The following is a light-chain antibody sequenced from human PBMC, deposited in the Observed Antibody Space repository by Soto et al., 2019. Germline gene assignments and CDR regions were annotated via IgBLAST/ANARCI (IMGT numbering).Light chain of an antibody. Sequence: DIQMTQSPSSLSASVGDRVTISCRASQGIYNSLAWYRQKPGKVPNLLIYAASTLRSGVPSRFSGSGSGTDFTLTISSLQPEDVATYYCQKYNSAPRTFGPGTKVDIK. V-gene: IGKV1-27*01. CDR2: AAS. CDR1: QGIYNS. CDR3: QKYNSAPRT. J-gene: IGKJ3*01.